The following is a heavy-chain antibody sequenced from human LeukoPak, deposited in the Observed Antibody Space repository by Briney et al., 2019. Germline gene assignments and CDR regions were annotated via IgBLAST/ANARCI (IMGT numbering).Heavy chain of an antibody. CDR2: ISGSGGST. V-gene: IGHV3-23*01. CDR3: AKDPDCTSGICYIFFDY. CDR1: GFTFSNYA. Sequence: PGGSLRLSCAASGFTFSNYAMSWVRQAPGKGLEWVSSISGSGGSTYYADSVKGRFTISRDNSKNTLYLQMNSLRAEDTAIYYCAKDPDCTSGICYIFFDYWGQGTLVTVSS. D-gene: IGHD2-8*01. J-gene: IGHJ4*02.